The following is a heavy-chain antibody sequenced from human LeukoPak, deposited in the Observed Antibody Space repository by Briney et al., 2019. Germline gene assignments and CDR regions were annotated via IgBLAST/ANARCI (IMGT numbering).Heavy chain of an antibody. CDR2: IYYSGST. CDR1: GGSISSSSYY. D-gene: IGHD3-3*01. Sequence: TTSETLSLTCTVFGGSISSSSYYWGWIRQPPGKGLEWIGSIYYSGSTYYNPSLKSRVTISVDTSKNQFSLKLSSVTAADTAVYYCARHYDFWSGYSEYYFDYWGQGTLVTVSS. CDR3: ARHYDFWSGYSEYYFDY. J-gene: IGHJ4*02. V-gene: IGHV4-39*01.